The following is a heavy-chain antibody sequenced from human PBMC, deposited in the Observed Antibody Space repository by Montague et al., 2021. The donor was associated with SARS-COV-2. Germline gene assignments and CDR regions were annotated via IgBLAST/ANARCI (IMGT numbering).Heavy chain of an antibody. CDR2: INWNGDTI. CDR1: GFIFDDYG. CDR3: ASLRDSCAYGASGGY. V-gene: IGHV3-20*04. J-gene: IGHJ4*02. Sequence: SLRLSCAASGFIFDDYGMNWVRQAPGKGLEWVSGINWNGDTIRYVDSVRGRFTISRDNAKNSLYLQMNSLRADDTALYYCASLRDSCAYGASGGYWGQGTLVTVSS. D-gene: IGHD3-22*01.